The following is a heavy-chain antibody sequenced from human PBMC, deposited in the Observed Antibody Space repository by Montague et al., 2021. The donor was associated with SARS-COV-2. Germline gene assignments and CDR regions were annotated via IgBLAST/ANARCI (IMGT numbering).Heavy chain of an antibody. Sequence: VKPTQTLTLTCVFSGFSLNTDGVGVAWIRRPPGKALEWLALIYWDGDQRYSPSLKTRVTITKDTSRNRVVLTMTNLDPVDTATYYCARRYDFYRAEAFDVWGQGTMVTVPS. CDR2: IYWDGDQ. V-gene: IGHV2-5*02. CDR1: GFSLNTDGVG. D-gene: IGHD3-3*01. CDR3: ARRYDFYRAEAFDV. J-gene: IGHJ3*01.